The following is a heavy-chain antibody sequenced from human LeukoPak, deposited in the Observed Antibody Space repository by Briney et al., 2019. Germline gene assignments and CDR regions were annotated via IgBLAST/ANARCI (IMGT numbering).Heavy chain of an antibody. CDR3: ARVLVVSGWTNIDY. Sequence: PGRSLRLSCAASGFTFSSYVMHWVSQAPGKALEWVSFIWYDGSNKYYADSVKGRFTISRDNSKNTLYLQMNSLRAEDTAVYYCARVLVVSGWTNIDYWGQGTLVTVSS. D-gene: IGHD6-19*01. J-gene: IGHJ4*02. V-gene: IGHV3-33*01. CDR1: GFTFSSYV. CDR2: IWYDGSNK.